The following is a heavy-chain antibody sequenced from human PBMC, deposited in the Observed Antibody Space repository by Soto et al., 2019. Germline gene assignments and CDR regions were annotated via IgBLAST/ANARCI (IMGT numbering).Heavy chain of an antibody. D-gene: IGHD2-15*01. V-gene: IGHV4-59*01. Sequence: SETLSLTCTVSGASITSSHWSWIRLPPGKGLEWIAYIFYTGTTKSNPSLESRVTISVDTSRNQVSLRLNSVTAADTAVYYCARDGATSFLDYWGQGILVTVS. CDR3: ARDGATSFLDY. CDR1: GASITSSH. J-gene: IGHJ4*02. CDR2: IFYTGTT.